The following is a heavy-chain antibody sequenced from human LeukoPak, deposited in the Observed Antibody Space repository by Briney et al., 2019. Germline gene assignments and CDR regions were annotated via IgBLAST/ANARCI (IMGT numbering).Heavy chain of an antibody. J-gene: IGHJ3*02. V-gene: IGHV3-7*03. CDR2: IKLDGSEK. CDR1: GFTFSSYW. Sequence: GGSLRLSCAASGFTFSSYWMSWVRQAPGKGLEWVANIKLDGSEKNYVDSVKGRFTISRDNAKNSLYLQMNSLRAEDTALYYCARSPLLCSSTSCYTGAFDIWGQGTMVTVSS. CDR3: ARSPLLCSSTSCYTGAFDI. D-gene: IGHD2-2*02.